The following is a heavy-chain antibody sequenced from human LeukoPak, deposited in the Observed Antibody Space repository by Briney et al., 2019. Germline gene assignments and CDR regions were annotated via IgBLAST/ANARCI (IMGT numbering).Heavy chain of an antibody. CDR2: IYPNSGGT. V-gene: IGHV1-2*02. Sequence: GASVKASCRASGYTFSGYFMHWVRQAPGQGLEWMGWIYPNSGGTKYAQKFQGRVTMTRDTSISTIYMELSSLRSDDTAVYYCARFSGSSNFDYWGQGTLVTVPS. J-gene: IGHJ4*02. CDR3: ARFSGSSNFDY. D-gene: IGHD1-26*01. CDR1: GYTFSGYF.